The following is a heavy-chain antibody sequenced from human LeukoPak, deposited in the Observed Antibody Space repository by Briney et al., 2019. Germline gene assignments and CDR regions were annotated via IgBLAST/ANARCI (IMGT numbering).Heavy chain of an antibody. J-gene: IGHJ4*02. CDR1: GFTFSNYG. CDR2: ISYDGSNK. Sequence: GSLRLSCAASGFTFSNYGMHWVRQAPGKGLEWVAAISYDGSNKYYADSVKGRFTISRDNSKNTLYLQMNSLRAEDTAVYYCAKVKLLWFGELSYFDYWGQGTLVTVSS. CDR3: AKVKLLWFGELSYFDY. D-gene: IGHD3-10*01. V-gene: IGHV3-30*18.